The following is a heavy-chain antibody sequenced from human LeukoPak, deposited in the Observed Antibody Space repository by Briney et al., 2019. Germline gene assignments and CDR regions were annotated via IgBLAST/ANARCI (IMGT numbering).Heavy chain of an antibody. V-gene: IGHV1-46*01. CDR2: INPSGGST. CDR3: AREGLYGIRSWPYYYYYYMDV. D-gene: IGHD6-13*01. J-gene: IGHJ6*03. Sequence: ASVKVSCKASGYTFTSYYMHWVRQAPGQGLEWMGIINPSGGSTSYAQKFQGRVTMTRDMSTSTVYMELSSLRSEDTAVYYCAREGLYGIRSWPYYYYYYMDVWGKGTTVTVSS. CDR1: GYTFTSYY.